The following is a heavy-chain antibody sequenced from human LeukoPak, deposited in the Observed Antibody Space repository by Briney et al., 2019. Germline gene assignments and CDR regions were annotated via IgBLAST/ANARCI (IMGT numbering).Heavy chain of an antibody. D-gene: IGHD3-10*01. CDR2: IGWNSGNL. J-gene: IGHJ6*03. CDR3: VRAGGSGSYYYYYMDV. V-gene: IGHV3-9*01. CDR1: GFTFDDYD. Sequence: GGSLRLSCAASGFTFDDYDMHWVRESPGKGLEWVSGIGWNSGNLGYADSVKGRFTISRDNAKNSLFRQMNSLRAEDTALYYCVRAGGSGSYYYYYMDVWGKGTTVTVSS.